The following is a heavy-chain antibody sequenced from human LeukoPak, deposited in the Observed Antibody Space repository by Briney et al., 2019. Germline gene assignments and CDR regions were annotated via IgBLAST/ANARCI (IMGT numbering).Heavy chain of an antibody. Sequence: ASVTVSCKASGYTFTSYDINWVRQAPGQGLEWMGWMNPNSGNTGYAQKFQGRVTMTRNTSISTAYMELSSLRSEDTAVYYCARDSGSYDWFDPWGQGTLVTVSS. V-gene: IGHV1-8*01. CDR3: ARDSGSYDWFDP. D-gene: IGHD1-26*01. CDR2: MNPNSGNT. J-gene: IGHJ5*02. CDR1: GYTFTSYD.